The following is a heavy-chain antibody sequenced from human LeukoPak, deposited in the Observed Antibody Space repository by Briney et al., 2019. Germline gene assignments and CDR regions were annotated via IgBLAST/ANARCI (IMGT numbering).Heavy chain of an antibody. CDR3: ATFRIVGALRGLDY. J-gene: IGHJ4*02. Sequence: ASVNVSCKVSGYTLTELSMHWVRQAPGKGLEWMGGFDPEDGETIYAQKFQGRVTMTEDTSTDTAYMELSSLRSEDTAVYYCATFRIVGALRGLDYWGQGTLVTVSS. CDR2: FDPEDGET. D-gene: IGHD1-26*01. V-gene: IGHV1-24*01. CDR1: GYTLTELS.